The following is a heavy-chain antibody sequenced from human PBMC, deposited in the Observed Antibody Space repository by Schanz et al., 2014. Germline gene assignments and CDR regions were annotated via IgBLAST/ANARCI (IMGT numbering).Heavy chain of an antibody. CDR1: GFSFTTYA. Sequence: EVQLLESGGGLVQPGGSLRLSCAASGFSFTTYAMSWVRQAPGKGLEWVSGISGSGASTYYADSVKGRFTISRDNSNKTVDLQMNSLRAEDTALYYCARKVVATIGGYYDNWGQGTLVTVSS. V-gene: IGHV3-23*01. D-gene: IGHD5-12*01. CDR2: ISGSGAST. CDR3: ARKVVATIGGYYDN. J-gene: IGHJ4*02.